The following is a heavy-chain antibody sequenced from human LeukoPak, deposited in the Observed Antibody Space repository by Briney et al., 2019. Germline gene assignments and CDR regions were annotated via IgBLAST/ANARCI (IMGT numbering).Heavy chain of an antibody. CDR2: INPSGGST. CDR3: SRGVVVTAIDAFDI. J-gene: IGHJ3*02. D-gene: IGHD2-21*02. Sequence: GASVKVSCKASGYTFSSYSMHWVRQAPGQGLEWMGIINPSGGSTRYAQKFQGRVTMTRDTSTSTVYMELSSLRSEDTAVYYCSRGVVVTAIDAFDIWGQRTMVTVSS. CDR1: GYTFSSYS. V-gene: IGHV1-46*01.